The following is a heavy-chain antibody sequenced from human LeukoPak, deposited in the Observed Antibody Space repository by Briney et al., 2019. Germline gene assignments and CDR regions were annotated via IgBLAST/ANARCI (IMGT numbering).Heavy chain of an antibody. D-gene: IGHD3-10*01. CDR2: INPSSGGT. CDR3: AREGGVGSGSYWFDP. CDR1: GYTFTGYY. J-gene: IGHJ5*02. V-gene: IGHV1-2*02. Sequence: GASVKVSCKASGYTFTGYYMHWVRQAPGQGLEWMGWINPSSGGTNYAQKFQGRVTMTRDTSISTAYMELSRLRSDDTAVYYCAREGGVGSGSYWFDPWGQGTLVTVSS.